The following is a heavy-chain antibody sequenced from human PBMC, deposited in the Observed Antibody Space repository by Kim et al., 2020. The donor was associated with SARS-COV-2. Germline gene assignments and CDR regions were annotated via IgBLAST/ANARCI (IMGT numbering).Heavy chain of an antibody. CDR3: ARGRRSYNWIDY. D-gene: IGHD1-20*01. CDR2: ISSSSTHI. CDR1: GFTFSSYS. V-gene: IGHV3-21*01. Sequence: GGSLRLSCAASGFTFSSYSMNWVRQAPGKGLEWVSYISSSSTHIYYADSLKGRFTISRDNAKNSLYLQMNSLRAEDTAVYYCARGRRSYNWIDYWGQGTL. J-gene: IGHJ4*02.